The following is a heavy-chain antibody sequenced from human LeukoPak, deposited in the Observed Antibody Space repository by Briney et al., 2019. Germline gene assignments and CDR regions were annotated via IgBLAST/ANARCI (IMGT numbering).Heavy chain of an antibody. CDR1: GGSISSSSYY. Sequence: KPSETLSLTCTVSGGSISSSSYYWGWIRQPPGKGLEWIGEINHSGSTNYNPSLKSRVTISVDTSKNQFSLKLSSVTAADTAVYYCARHYDILTGYYCLGYWGQGTLVTVSS. J-gene: IGHJ4*02. D-gene: IGHD3-9*01. CDR3: ARHYDILTGYYCLGY. V-gene: IGHV4-39*01. CDR2: INHSGST.